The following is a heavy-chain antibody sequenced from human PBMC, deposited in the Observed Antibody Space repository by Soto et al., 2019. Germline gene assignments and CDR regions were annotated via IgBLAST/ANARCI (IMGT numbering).Heavy chain of an antibody. CDR3: AKGGDGYCSTTSCLFHFDY. CDR2: ISGSADAT. CDR1: GFTFSTYA. J-gene: IGHJ4*02. Sequence: EVQLLESGGGLVQTGGSLRLSCAASGFTFSTYAMSWVRQAPGKGLEWVSTISGSADATFYADSVKGRFAIFRDNSRTMFYLQMNSLRAEDTAVYYCAKGGDGYCSTTSCLFHFDYWGPGTLATVSP. V-gene: IGHV3-23*01. D-gene: IGHD2-2*01.